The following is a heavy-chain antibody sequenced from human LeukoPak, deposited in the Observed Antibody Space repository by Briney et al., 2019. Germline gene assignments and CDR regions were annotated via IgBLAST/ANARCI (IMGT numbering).Heavy chain of an antibody. D-gene: IGHD1-7*01. V-gene: IGHV4-4*07. CDR3: ARDNELGRSFDY. J-gene: IGHJ4*02. Sequence: SETLSLTCTVSGGSISSYYWSWVRQPAGKGLEWIGRIYSGGSNNYNPSLESRVTMSVDTSKNQFSLKLSSVTAADTAMYYCARDNELGRSFDYWGQGILVTVSS. CDR2: IYSGGSN. CDR1: GGSISSYY.